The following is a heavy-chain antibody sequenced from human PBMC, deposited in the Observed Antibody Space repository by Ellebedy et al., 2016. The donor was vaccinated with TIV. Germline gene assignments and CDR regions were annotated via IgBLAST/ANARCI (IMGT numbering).Heavy chain of an antibody. Sequence: SVKVSCXASGGTFSSYAISWVRQAPGQGLEWMGGIIPIFGTANYAQKFQGRVTITADESTSTAYMELSSLRSEDTAVYYCGVVVAAIAYYYYGMDVWGQGTTVTVSS. V-gene: IGHV1-69*13. J-gene: IGHJ6*02. CDR2: IIPIFGTA. CDR1: GGTFSSYA. CDR3: GVVVAAIAYYYYGMDV. D-gene: IGHD2-15*01.